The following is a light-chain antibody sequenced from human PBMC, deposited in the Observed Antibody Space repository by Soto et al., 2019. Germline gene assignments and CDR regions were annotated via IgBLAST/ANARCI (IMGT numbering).Light chain of an antibody. Sequence: QSVLTQPPSVSWAPGQRVTISCTVSSSNIGAGYDLHWYQQLPGTSPKLLIYGNSNRPSGFPDRFSGSKSGTSASLASTGRQAEDEADYYCKSYDRRLDVVFCGGTKLTVL. CDR3: KSYDRRLDVV. CDR2: GNS. J-gene: IGLJ2*01. V-gene: IGLV1-40*01. CDR1: SSNIGAGYD.